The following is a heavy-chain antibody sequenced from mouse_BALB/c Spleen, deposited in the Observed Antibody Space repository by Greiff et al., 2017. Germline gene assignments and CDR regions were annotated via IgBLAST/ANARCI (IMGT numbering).Heavy chain of an antibody. Sequence: EVQRVESGAELVRPGALVKLSCKASGFNIKDYYMHWVKQRPEQGLEWIGWIDPENGNTIYDPKFQGKASITADTSSNTAYLQLSSLTSEDTAVYYCARGGLRRGFAYWGQGTLVTVSA. CDR1: GFNIKDYY. J-gene: IGHJ3*01. CDR2: IDPENGNT. CDR3: ARGGLRRGFAY. V-gene: IGHV14-1*02. D-gene: IGHD2-2*01.